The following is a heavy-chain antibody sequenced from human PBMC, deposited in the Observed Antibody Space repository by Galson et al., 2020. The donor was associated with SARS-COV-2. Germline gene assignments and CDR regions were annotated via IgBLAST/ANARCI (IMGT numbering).Heavy chain of an antibody. CDR2: LYYGGNT. CDR3: ARLPVVRGVDS. Sequence: ASETLSLTCTVSGGSISTYYWSWIRQPPGKGLEWIGYLYYGGNTNYNTSLQSRVTISVDTSKSQFSLKLNSVTAADTAVYYCARLPVVRGVDSWGQGILVTVTS. D-gene: IGHD3-10*01. CDR1: GGSISTYY. V-gene: IGHV4-59*08. J-gene: IGHJ4*02.